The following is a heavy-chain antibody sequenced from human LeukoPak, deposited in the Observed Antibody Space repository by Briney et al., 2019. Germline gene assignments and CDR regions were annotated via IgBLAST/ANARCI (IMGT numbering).Heavy chain of an antibody. D-gene: IGHD2-2*01. CDR3: ARDWSASPDY. Sequence: GGSLRLSCAASGFTFSDYNMNWVHQAPGNGLEWVSSISGGSSYIYYADSVKGRFTISRDNAKNSLYLQMNSLRAEDTAVYYCARDWSASPDYWGQGTLVTVSS. V-gene: IGHV3-21*01. CDR2: ISGGSSYI. CDR1: GFTFSDYN. J-gene: IGHJ4*02.